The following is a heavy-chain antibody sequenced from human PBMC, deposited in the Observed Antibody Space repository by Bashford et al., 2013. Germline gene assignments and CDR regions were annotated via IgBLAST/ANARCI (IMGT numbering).Heavy chain of an antibody. V-gene: IGHV3-23*01. J-gene: IGHJ6*02. CDR2: ISGSGGST. CDR3: AKGNRGFEYYYGMDV. Sequence: VRQAPGKGLEWVSAISGSGGSTYYADSVKGRFTISRDNSKNTLYLQMNSLRAEDTAVYYCAKGNRGFEYYYGMDVWGQGTTVTVSS. D-gene: IGHD7-27*01.